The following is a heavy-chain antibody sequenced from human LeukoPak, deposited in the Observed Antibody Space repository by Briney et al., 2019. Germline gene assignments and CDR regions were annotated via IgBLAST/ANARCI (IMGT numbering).Heavy chain of an antibody. D-gene: IGHD2-2*01. V-gene: IGHV3-48*01. J-gene: IGHJ3*01. CDR3: AKDRRITGSSCNVGA. CDR2: ISSGSSAI. Sequence: GGSLRLSCAASGFSFSSSHMNWVRQAPGKGLEWVSYISSGSSAIYYTDSVKGRFTVSRDNSKNTLFLQMNSLRAEDTGVYYCAKDRRITGSSCNVGAWGQGTMVTVSS. CDR1: GFSFSSSH.